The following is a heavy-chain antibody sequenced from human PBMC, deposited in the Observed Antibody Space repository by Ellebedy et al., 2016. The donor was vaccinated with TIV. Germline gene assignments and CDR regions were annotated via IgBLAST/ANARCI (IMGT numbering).Heavy chain of an antibody. D-gene: IGHD2-15*01. CDR1: GDSTSTNHHS. V-gene: IGHV4-39*07. J-gene: IGHJ4*02. CDR3: AREVGRKTFFDY. Sequence: SETLSLTCTVSGDSTSTNHHSWGWIRQPPGKGLEWMGSLTYTGNAYYGPNLKGRVTMSLDTSNKQFSLTLSSVTAADTAVYYCAREVGRKTFFDYWGQGTLVPVSS. CDR2: LTYTGNA.